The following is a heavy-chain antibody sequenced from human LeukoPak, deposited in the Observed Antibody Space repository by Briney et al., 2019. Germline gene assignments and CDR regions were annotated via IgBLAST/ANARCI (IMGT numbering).Heavy chain of an antibody. V-gene: IGHV4-4*07. CDR1: GGSISSYY. CDR3: ARRGLVVVAATRLAFDI. Sequence: SETLSLTCTVSGGSISSYYWSWIRQPAGKGLEWIGRIYYSGSTNYNPSLKSRVTISVDTSKNQFSLKLSSVTAADTAVYYCARRGLVVVAATRLAFDIWGQGTMVTVSS. D-gene: IGHD2-15*01. J-gene: IGHJ3*02. CDR2: IYYSGST.